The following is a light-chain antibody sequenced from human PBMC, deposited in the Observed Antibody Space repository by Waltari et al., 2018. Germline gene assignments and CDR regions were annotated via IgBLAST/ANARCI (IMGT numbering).Light chain of an antibody. V-gene: IGKV3-15*01. Sequence: EIVMTQSPATLSMSPGERATLSCRASQSISTNLAWTQQRPGQAPRNLIYDTSTRATGIPVKFSGSGSGTEFTLTISDLQPEDFAVYYCQQYNNWPPLYTFGQGTKLDIK. J-gene: IGKJ2*01. CDR2: DTS. CDR3: QQYNNWPPLYT. CDR1: QSISTN.